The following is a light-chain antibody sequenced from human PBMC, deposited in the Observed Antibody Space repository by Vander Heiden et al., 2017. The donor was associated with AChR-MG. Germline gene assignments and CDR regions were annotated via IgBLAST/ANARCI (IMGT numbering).Light chain of an antibody. CDR2: DVA. CDR1: FRDVVGYNY. V-gene: IGLV2-14*03. CDR3: SADTSSNTLV. J-gene: IGLJ2*01. Sequence: QSALTQPASVSGSPGQSITIRCTGTFRDVVGYNYVSWSHPPPGKASKLMIYDVAKRPSGIANRFTVSKSGNTASLTISGLQADDEADYYCSADTSSNTLVLGGGTKLTVL.